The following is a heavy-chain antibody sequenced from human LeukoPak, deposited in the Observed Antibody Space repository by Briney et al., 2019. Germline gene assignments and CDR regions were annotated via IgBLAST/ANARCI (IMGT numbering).Heavy chain of an antibody. CDR2: IGTTGDT. D-gene: IGHD6-13*01. J-gene: IGHJ4*02. CDR1: GFTFSGYD. CDR3: ARSPSYSSSWYALDS. Sequence: GGSLGLSCEASGFTFSGYDMHWVRQATGKGLEWVSAIGTTGDTYYSDSVRGRFTISRENAKNSLDLQMNSLRAGDTAVYYCARSPSYSSSWYALDSWGQGTLVTVSS. V-gene: IGHV3-13*01.